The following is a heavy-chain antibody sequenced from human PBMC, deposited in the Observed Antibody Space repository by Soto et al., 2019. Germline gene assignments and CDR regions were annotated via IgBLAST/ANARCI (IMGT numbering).Heavy chain of an antibody. CDR2: IYYSGST. V-gene: IGHV4-31*03. J-gene: IGHJ4*02. CDR3: ARQWLDRIDY. D-gene: IGHD6-19*01. CDR1: GGSISSGGYY. Sequence: SETLSLTCTVSGGSISSGGYYWSWIRQYPGKGLEWIGYIYYSGSTYYNPSLKSRVTISVDTSKNQFSLKLSSVTAADTAVYYCARQWLDRIDYWGQGTLVTXSS.